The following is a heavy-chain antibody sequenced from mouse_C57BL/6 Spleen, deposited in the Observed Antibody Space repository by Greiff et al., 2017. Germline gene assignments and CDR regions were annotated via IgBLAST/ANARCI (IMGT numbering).Heavy chain of an antibody. V-gene: IGHV1-7*01. CDR1: GYTFTSYW. CDR3: ERGEVDGYWSYYSMDY. J-gene: IGHJ4*01. D-gene: IGHD2-3*01. CDR2: INPSSGYT. Sequence: QVQLQQSGAELAKPGASVKLSCKASGYTFTSYWMHWVKQRPGQGLEWIGYINPSSGYTKYNQKFKDKATLTADKSSSTAYMQLSSLTYEDSAVXDCERGEVDGYWSYYSMDYWGQGTTLTVSS.